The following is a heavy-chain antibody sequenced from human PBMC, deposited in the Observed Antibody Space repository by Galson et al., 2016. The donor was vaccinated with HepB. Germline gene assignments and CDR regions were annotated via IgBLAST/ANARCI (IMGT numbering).Heavy chain of an antibody. CDR2: INGGGGFT. V-gene: IGHV3-23*01. CDR1: GFTFTSYA. Sequence: SLRLSCAASGFTFTSYAMSWVRQAPGKGLEWVSAINGGGGFTYYADSVKGRFTISRDNSKNTVYLQMNSLRAEDTAVYYCAEYRDHSSGSYPLDYWGQGTLVTVSS. J-gene: IGHJ4*02. CDR3: AEYRDHSSGSYPLDY. D-gene: IGHD3-22*01.